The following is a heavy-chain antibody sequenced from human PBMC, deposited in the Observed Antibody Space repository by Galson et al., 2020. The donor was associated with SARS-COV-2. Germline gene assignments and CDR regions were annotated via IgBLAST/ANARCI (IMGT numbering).Heavy chain of an antibody. J-gene: IGHJ4*02. Sequence: QAGGSLRLSCAASGFTFSSYGIHWVRQAPGKGLEWVAIISYDGSERYCVDSVKGRFTISRDNSKNTVYLEMNSLRVEDTAVYYCAKDRWSRGAGVGLDYWGEGTLVTVSS. CDR2: ISYDGSER. V-gene: IGHV3-30*18. D-gene: IGHD6-13*01. CDR1: GFTFSSYG. CDR3: AKDRWSRGAGVGLDY.